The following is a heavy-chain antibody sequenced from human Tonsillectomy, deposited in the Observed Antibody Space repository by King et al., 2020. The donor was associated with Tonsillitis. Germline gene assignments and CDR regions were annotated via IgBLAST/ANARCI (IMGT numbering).Heavy chain of an antibody. Sequence: QLQESGPGLVKPSETLSLTCTVSVGSISSYYWSWIRQPPGKGLEWIGYIYYSGSTNYNPSLKSRVTISVDTSKNQFSLKLSSVTAADTAVYYCASPFPVLKYWGQGTLVTVSS. V-gene: IGHV4-59*01. J-gene: IGHJ4*02. CDR1: VGSISSYY. D-gene: IGHD3-9*01. CDR3: ASPFPVLKY. CDR2: IYYSGST.